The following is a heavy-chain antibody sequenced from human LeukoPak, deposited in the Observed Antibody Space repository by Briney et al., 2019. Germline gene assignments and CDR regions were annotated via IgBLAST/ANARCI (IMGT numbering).Heavy chain of an antibody. CDR3: ARRRDSGSLQHFDY. CDR2: ISSSGTTI. CDR1: GFTFSSYA. Sequence: HAGGSLRLSCAASGFTFSSYAMSWVRQAPGKGLEWVSYISSSGTTIYYADSVKGRFTISRDNAKNSLYLQMNSLRAEDTAVYYCARRRDSGSLQHFDYWGQGTLVTVSS. J-gene: IGHJ4*02. D-gene: IGHD1-26*01. V-gene: IGHV3-48*04.